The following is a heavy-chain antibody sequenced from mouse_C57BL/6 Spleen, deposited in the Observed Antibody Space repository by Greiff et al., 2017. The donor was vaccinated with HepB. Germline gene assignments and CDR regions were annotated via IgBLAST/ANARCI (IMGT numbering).Heavy chain of an antibody. CDR3: ARRYGSSYVRGDAMDY. Sequence: VHVKQSVAELVRPGASVKLSCTASGFNIKNTYMHWVKQRPEQGLEWIGRIDPANGNTKYAPKFQGKATITADTSSNTAYLQLSSLTSEDTAIYYCARRYGSSYVRGDAMDYWGQGTSVTVSS. CDR1: GFNIKNTY. D-gene: IGHD1-1*01. V-gene: IGHV14-3*01. CDR2: IDPANGNT. J-gene: IGHJ4*01.